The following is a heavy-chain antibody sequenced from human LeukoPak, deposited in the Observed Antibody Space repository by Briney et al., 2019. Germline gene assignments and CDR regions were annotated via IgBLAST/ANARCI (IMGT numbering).Heavy chain of an antibody. Sequence: YPGGSLRLSCAASGFSFSNYWMGWVRQAPGKGLACVANIKTDGSETYYVDSVKGRFTISRDNAKNSLFLQMNSLRAEDTAIYYCVSAIRGSPIDYWGQGTLVSVPS. V-gene: IGHV3-7*01. J-gene: IGHJ4*02. D-gene: IGHD3-10*01. CDR1: GFSFSNYW. CDR3: VSAIRGSPIDY. CDR2: IKTDGSET.